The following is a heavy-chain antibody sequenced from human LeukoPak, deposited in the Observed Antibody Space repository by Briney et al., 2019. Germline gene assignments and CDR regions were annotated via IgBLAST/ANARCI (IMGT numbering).Heavy chain of an antibody. Sequence: SETLSLTCTVSGGSISSYYWSWLRQPAGKGLEWIGRIYTSGSTNYNPSLKSRVTISVDTSKNQFSLKLSSVTAADTAVYYCARELYYCSSTSCWNNGMDVWGQGTTVTVSS. V-gene: IGHV4-4*07. CDR2: IYTSGST. J-gene: IGHJ6*02. CDR1: GGSISSYY. D-gene: IGHD2-2*01. CDR3: ARELYYCSSTSCWNNGMDV.